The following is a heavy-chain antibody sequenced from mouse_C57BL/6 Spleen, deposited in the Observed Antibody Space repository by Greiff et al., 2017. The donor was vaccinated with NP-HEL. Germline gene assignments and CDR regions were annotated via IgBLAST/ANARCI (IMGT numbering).Heavy chain of an antibody. CDR2: INPNNGGT. V-gene: IGHV1-26*01. CDR1: GYTFTDYY. D-gene: IGHD2-4*01. J-gene: IGHJ3*01. CDR3: ARSYDYDRAWFAD. Sequence: EVQLQQSGPELVKPGASVKISCKASGYTFTDYYMNWVKQSHGKSLEWIGDINPNNGGTSYNQKFKGKATLTVDKSSSTAYMELRSLTSEDSAVYDCARSYDYDRAWFADWGQGTLVTVSA.